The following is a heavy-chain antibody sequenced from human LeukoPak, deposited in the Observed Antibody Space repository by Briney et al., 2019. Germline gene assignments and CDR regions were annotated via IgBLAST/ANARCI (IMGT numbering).Heavy chain of an antibody. V-gene: IGHV3-48*02. D-gene: IGHD3-16*01. CDR2: IGTSSRTI. J-gene: IGHJ5*02. CDR3: AGGGYVAS. CDR1: GFTFNIYS. Sequence: PGGSLRLSCAASGFTFNIYSMNWVRQAPGKGLEWASYIGTSSRTIYYADSVKGRFTISRDNAKNSLYLQMNSLRDEDTAVYYCAGGGYVASWGQGTLVTVSS.